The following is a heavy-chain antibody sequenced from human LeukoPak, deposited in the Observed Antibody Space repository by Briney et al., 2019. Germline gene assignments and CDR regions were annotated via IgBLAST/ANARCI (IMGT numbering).Heavy chain of an antibody. Sequence: ASVKVSCKASGYTFTGYYMHWVRQAPGQALEWMGRINPNSGGTNYAQKFQGRVTMTRDTSISTAYMELSRLRSDDTAVYYCARGQWGSSNYYYYYMDVWGKGTTVTVSS. V-gene: IGHV1-2*06. CDR2: INPNSGGT. J-gene: IGHJ6*03. CDR1: GYTFTGYY. CDR3: ARGQWGSSNYYYYYMDV. D-gene: IGHD6-6*01.